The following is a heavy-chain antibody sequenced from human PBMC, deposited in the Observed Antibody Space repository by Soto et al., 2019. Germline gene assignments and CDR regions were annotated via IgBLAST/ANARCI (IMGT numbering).Heavy chain of an antibody. Sequence: LRLSFAASGFTFSSYAMHWVRQAPGKGLEWVAVISYDGSNKYYADSVKGRFTISRDNSKNTLYLQMNSLRAEDTAVYYCARDGYDSSGYYFDYWGQGTLVTVSS. J-gene: IGHJ4*02. V-gene: IGHV3-30-3*01. CDR1: GFTFSSYA. D-gene: IGHD3-22*01. CDR3: ARDGYDSSGYYFDY. CDR2: ISYDGSNK.